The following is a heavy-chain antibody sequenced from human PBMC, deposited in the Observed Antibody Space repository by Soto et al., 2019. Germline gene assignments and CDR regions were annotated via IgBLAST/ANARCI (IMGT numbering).Heavy chain of an antibody. J-gene: IGHJ2*01. CDR2: INPNSGGT. V-gene: IGHV1-2*02. Sequence: GASVKVSCKASGYSFTGYYMHWVRQAPGQGLEWMGWINPNSGGTNYAQKFQGRVTMTRDTSISTAYMELSRLRSDDTAVHYCARDFDFWSGYPYWYFDLWGRGTLVTVSS. CDR1: GYSFTGYY. D-gene: IGHD3-3*01. CDR3: ARDFDFWSGYPYWYFDL.